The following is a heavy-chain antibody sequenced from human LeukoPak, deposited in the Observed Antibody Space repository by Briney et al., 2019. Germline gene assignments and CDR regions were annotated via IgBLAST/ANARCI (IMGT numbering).Heavy chain of an antibody. Sequence: GASVTVSCKASGYTFTTSGINWVRQAPGQGLEWMGCINVYNGNTNYAQKFQGRITMTRDTSTNTAYMELRSLKSDDTAVYYCARGLVVPAAMGEFDYWGQGTLIAVSS. CDR3: ARGLVVPAAMGEFDY. CDR1: GYTFTTSG. V-gene: IGHV1-18*01. D-gene: IGHD2-2*01. J-gene: IGHJ4*02. CDR2: INVYNGNT.